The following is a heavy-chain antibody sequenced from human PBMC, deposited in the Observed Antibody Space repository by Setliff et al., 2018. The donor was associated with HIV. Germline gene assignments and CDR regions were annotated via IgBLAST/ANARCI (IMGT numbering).Heavy chain of an antibody. CDR3: ARPRYTYGTPPAFDI. D-gene: IGHD5-18*01. CDR2: IYFSGRT. CDR1: GGSISSSSHY. V-gene: IGHV4-39*01. Sequence: SETLSLTCTVSGGSISSSSHYWGWIRQPPGKGLEWIGSIYFSGRTYYNPSLKSRVTISVDTSKNQFSRKLSSVTAADTAVYYCARPRYTYGTPPAFDIWGRGTVVTVSS. J-gene: IGHJ3*02.